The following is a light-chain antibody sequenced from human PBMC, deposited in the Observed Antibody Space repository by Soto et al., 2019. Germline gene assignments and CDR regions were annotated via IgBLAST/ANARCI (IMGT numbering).Light chain of an antibody. J-gene: IGKJ1*01. CDR1: RGINNW. CDR3: QQYDTYWT. CDR2: GAS. V-gene: IGKV1-5*03. Sequence: DVQITQSPCTLAASLRNRVTITRRDSRGINNWLAWYQQKPGKARKLLLYGASNLQSGVPSRFSGSGSGTEFTLTISSLQPGDFATYYCQQYDTYWTFGQGTKVDIK.